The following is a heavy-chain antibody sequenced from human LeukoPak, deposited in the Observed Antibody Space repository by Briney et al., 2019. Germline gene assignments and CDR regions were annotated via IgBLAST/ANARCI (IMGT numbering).Heavy chain of an antibody. V-gene: IGHV1-2*02. CDR1: GYTFTGYY. CDR3: ARWDAHYYEGDNWFDP. CDR2: INPNSGGT. J-gene: IGHJ5*02. D-gene: IGHD3-16*01. Sequence: GASVKVSCKASGYTFTGYYMHWVRQAPGQGLEWMGWINPNSGGTNYAQKFQGRVTMTRDTSISTAYMELSRLRSDDTAMYYCARWDAHYYEGDNWFDPWGQGTLVTVSS.